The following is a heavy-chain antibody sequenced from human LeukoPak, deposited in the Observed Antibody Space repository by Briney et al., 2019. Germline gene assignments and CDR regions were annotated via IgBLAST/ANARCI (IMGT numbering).Heavy chain of an antibody. D-gene: IGHD4-17*01. Sequence: GGSLRLSCAASGLTVSSNYMSWVRQAPGKGLEWVSVIYSGGSTYYAVSVKGRFTISRDNSKHTLYLQMNNLRAEDTAVYYCASTMTTGQYYFDYWGQGTLVTVSS. V-gene: IGHV3-66*01. CDR3: ASTMTTGQYYFDY. CDR1: GLTVSSNY. J-gene: IGHJ4*02. CDR2: IYSGGST.